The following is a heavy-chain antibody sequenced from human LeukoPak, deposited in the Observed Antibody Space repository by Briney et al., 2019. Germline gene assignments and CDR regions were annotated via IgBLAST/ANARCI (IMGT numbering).Heavy chain of an antibody. CDR1: GFTVSSNY. D-gene: IGHD5-12*01. CDR3: ARVLSGYDPGTLDY. CDR2: IYSGGST. V-gene: IGHV3-66*01. J-gene: IGHJ4*02. Sequence: GGSLRLSCAASGFTVSSNYMSWVRQAPGKGLERVSVIYSGGSTYYADSVKGRFTISRDNSKNTLYLQMNSLRAEDTAVYYCARVLSGYDPGTLDYWGQGTLVTVSS.